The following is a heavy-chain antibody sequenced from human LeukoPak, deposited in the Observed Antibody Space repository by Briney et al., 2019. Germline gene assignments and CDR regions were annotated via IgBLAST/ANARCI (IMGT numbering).Heavy chain of an antibody. CDR2: INPNTDIT. Sequence: GASVKVSCKASGYTFTGYCVHWVRQAPGQGLEWIGRINPNTDITSYAQKFQGRVTVTRDTSINTAYMELSSLRSDATAVYYCARSRLDGYDSGGYLYYFDYWGQGTLVTVSS. V-gene: IGHV1-2*06. CDR1: GYTFTGYC. CDR3: ARSRLDGYDSGGYLYYFDY. D-gene: IGHD3-22*01. J-gene: IGHJ4*02.